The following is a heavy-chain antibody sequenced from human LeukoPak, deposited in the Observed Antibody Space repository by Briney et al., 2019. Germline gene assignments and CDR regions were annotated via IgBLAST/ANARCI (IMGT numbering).Heavy chain of an antibody. V-gene: IGHV4-39*01. CDR1: GGSISSSSYY. Sequence: PSETLSLTCTVPGGSISSSSYYWGWIRQPPGKGLEWIGSIYYSGSTYYNPSLKSRVTISVDTSKNQFSLKLSSVTAADTAVYYCARSFYGFGGYFDYWGQGTLVTVSS. D-gene: IGHD3-10*01. J-gene: IGHJ4*02. CDR2: IYYSGST. CDR3: ARSFYGFGGYFDY.